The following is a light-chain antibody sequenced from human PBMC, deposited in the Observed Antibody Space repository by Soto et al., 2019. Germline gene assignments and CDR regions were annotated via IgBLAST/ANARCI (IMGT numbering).Light chain of an antibody. CDR1: SSNIGAAYY. CDR3: PSYDTSLSGSV. V-gene: IGLV1-40*01. Sequence: QTVVTQPPSVSGAPGQRVTISCTGSSSNIGAAYYVHWYQQLPGTAPKLLIYGNSNRPSGVPDRFSGSKSGTSASLAITGLQAEDEAAYYCPSYDTSLSGSVFGGGTQLTVL. J-gene: IGLJ3*02. CDR2: GNS.